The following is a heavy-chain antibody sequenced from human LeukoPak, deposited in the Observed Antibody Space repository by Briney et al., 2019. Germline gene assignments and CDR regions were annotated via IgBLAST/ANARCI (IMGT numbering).Heavy chain of an antibody. CDR1: GFTFNSYW. D-gene: IGHD6-13*01. V-gene: IGHV3-74*01. J-gene: IGHJ3*02. CDR3: VRTYSSSWRNAFDM. CDR2: INSAGSST. Sequence: PGGSLRLSCAASGFTFNSYWMHWVRQAPGKGLVWVSRINSAGSSTNYADSVKGRFTISRDNAKNTLNLQMNSLRDEGTAVYYCVRTYSSSWRNAFDMWGQGTMVTVSS.